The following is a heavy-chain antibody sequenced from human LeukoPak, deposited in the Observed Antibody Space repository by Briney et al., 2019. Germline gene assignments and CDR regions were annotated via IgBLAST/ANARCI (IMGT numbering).Heavy chain of an antibody. CDR3: ARENGPYGGQNYFDY. D-gene: IGHD4-17*01. J-gene: IGHJ4*02. Sequence: SETLSLTCTVSGGSISSYYWSWIRQPPGKGLEWIGYIYYSGSTNYNPSLESRVTISVDTSKNQFSLKLSSVTAADTAVYYCARENGPYGGQNYFDYWGQGTLVTVSS. CDR2: IYYSGST. V-gene: IGHV4-59*01. CDR1: GGSISSYY.